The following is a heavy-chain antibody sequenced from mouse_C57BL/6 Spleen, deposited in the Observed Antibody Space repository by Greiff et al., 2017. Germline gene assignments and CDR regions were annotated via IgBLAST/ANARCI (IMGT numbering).Heavy chain of an antibody. CDR2: INPGNGGT. CDR3: ARDYYGTGPPAWFAY. D-gene: IGHD1-1*01. V-gene: IGHV1-53*01. Sequence: VQLQQPGTELVKPGASVKLSCKASGYTFTSYWMHWVKQRPGQGLEWIGNINPGNGGTNYNEKFKSKATLTVDKSSSTAYMQLSSLTSEDSAVYYCARDYYGTGPPAWFAYWGQGTLVTVSA. J-gene: IGHJ3*01. CDR1: GYTFTSYW.